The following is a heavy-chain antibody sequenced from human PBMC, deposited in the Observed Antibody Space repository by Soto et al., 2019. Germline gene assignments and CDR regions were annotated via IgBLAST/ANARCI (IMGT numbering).Heavy chain of an antibody. J-gene: IGHJ4*02. D-gene: IGHD2-21*02. CDR3: ARERIVVVTAFFDY. CDR1: GFTFSSYS. Sequence: AGGSLRLSCAASGFTFSSYSMNWVRQAPGKGLEWVSSISSSSSYIYYADSVRGRFTISRDNAKNSLYLQMNSLRAEDTAVYYCARERIVVVTAFFDYWGQGTLVTVSS. CDR2: ISSSSSYI. V-gene: IGHV3-21*01.